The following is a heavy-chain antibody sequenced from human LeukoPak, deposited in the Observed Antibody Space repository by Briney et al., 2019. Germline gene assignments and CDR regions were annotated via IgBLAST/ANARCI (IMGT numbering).Heavy chain of an antibody. CDR3: ARDKYETSGCFDY. D-gene: IGHD3-22*01. CDR1: EFTLSDYY. Sequence: PGGSLSLSCAASEFTLSDYYMSWIRQAPGKGLEGVSYISRSGTTIYYADSVKGRFTISRDNAKNSLYLQMNSLRADDTAVYFCARDKYETSGCFDYWGQGALATVSS. CDR2: ISRSGTTI. J-gene: IGHJ4*02. V-gene: IGHV3-11*01.